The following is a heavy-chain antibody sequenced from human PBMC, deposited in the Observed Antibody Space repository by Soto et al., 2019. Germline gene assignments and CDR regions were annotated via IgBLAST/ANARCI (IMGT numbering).Heavy chain of an antibody. CDR2: LTPSGGET. J-gene: IGHJ3*02. CDR1: GFTFSTYA. D-gene: IGHD4-17*01. V-gene: IGHV3-23*01. CDR3: AHPRGYGVFDAYDI. Sequence: EAQLLESGGGLVQPGGSLRLSCVASGFTFSTYAMSWVRQAPGKGLEWVSALTPSGGETFYADSVKGRFTISRDNSMNAPYLQMNSLRIEDTAVYYCAHPRGYGVFDAYDIWGQGTMVTVSS.